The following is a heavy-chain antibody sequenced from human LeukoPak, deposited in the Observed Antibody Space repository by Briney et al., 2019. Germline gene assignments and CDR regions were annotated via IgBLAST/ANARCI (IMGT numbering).Heavy chain of an antibody. Sequence: GESLKISCKASGYRFTSYWIGWVRQMPGKGLEWMGIIDPSDSETRYTPSFQGHVTISVDKSLTTAYLQWNSLKPSDTAMYYCARQTAMGRSGDYWGQRTLVTVSS. J-gene: IGHJ4*02. V-gene: IGHV5-51*01. CDR1: GYRFTSYW. CDR2: IDPSDSET. CDR3: ARQTAMGRSGDY. D-gene: IGHD5-18*01.